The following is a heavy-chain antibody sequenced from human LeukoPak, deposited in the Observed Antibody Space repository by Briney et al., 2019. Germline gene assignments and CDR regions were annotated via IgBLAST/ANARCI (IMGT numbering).Heavy chain of an antibody. Sequence: GGSLRLSCAASGFTFSSYAMSWVRQAPGKGLEWVSAISGSANTYYTDSVKGRFTISRDNSKNTLYLQMNSLRAEDTAVYYCANFHCSSTSCHLSGYFQHWGQGTLVTVSS. CDR3: ANFHCSSTSCHLSGYFQH. CDR2: ISGSANT. J-gene: IGHJ1*01. CDR1: GFTFSSYA. D-gene: IGHD2-2*01. V-gene: IGHV3-23*01.